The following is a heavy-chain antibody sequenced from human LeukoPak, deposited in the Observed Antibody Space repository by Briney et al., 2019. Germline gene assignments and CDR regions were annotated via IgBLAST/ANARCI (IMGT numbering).Heavy chain of an antibody. D-gene: IGHD2-15*01. Sequence: GASVKVSCKASGYTFTSYDINWVRQATGQGLEWMGWMNPNSGNTGYAQKFQGRVTMTRNTSISTAYMELSGLRSEDTAAYYCARGLRAVVAEIDYWGQGTLVTVSS. CDR3: ARGLRAVVAEIDY. V-gene: IGHV1-8*01. CDR2: MNPNSGNT. J-gene: IGHJ4*02. CDR1: GYTFTSYD.